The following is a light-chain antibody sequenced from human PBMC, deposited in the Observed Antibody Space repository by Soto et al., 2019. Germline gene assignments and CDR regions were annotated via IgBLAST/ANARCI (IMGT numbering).Light chain of an antibody. CDR3: SSYTDSGPLFV. Sequence: QSALSQPASVSGSPGQSITISCTGTSSDVGGYDYVSWYQQHPGKAPKLLIYEVNNRPSDVSYRFSASKSGNTASLTISGLQAEDEADYHCSSYTDSGPLFVFGTGTKVTVL. CDR1: SSDVGGYDY. V-gene: IGLV2-14*01. CDR2: EVN. J-gene: IGLJ1*01.